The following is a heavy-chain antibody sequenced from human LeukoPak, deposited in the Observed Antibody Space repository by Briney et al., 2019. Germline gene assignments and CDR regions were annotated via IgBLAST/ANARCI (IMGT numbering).Heavy chain of an antibody. J-gene: IGHJ4*02. V-gene: IGHV3-23*01. Sequence: GGSLRLSCSASGFTFSSYVMHWVRQAPGKGLEWVSSISGSAGSTFYADSVKGRFTISRDNSKNTLYLRMNSLRAEDTALYYCAVDYDVLTGYYTDLGYWGQGTLVTVSS. CDR1: GFTFSSYV. D-gene: IGHD3-9*01. CDR2: ISGSAGST. CDR3: AVDYDVLTGYYTDLGY.